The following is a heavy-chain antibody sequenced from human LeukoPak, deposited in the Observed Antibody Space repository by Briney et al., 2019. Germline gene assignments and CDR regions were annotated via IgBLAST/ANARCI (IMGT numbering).Heavy chain of an antibody. Sequence: ASVKVSCKASGNTFSNYDMNWVRQAPGQGLEWVGWMNPNSGKTGYAQKFQGRVSMTRDTSISTAYMELSSLRPEDTAVYYCARAPASYGSGNDYSNDYGMGVWGQGTTLTV. CDR1: GNTFSNYD. V-gene: IGHV1-8*01. CDR2: MNPNSGKT. D-gene: IGHD3-10*01. J-gene: IGHJ6*02. CDR3: ARAPASYGSGNDYSNDYGMGV.